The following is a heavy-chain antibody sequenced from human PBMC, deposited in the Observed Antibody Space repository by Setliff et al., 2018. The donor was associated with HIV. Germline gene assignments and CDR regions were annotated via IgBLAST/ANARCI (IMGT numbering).Heavy chain of an antibody. V-gene: IGHV1-2*06. CDR1: GHTFTNYD. J-gene: IGHJ6*03. D-gene: IGHD3-16*01. CDR2: INPNMGDT. Sequence: ASVKVSCKPSGHTFTNYDIHWMRQAPGQGLEWMGRINPNMGDTQYAQKFQGRVTMTRDTSISTAYMELSRLRSDDTAVYYCARDGGGPGDYYYYYMDVWAKGTTVTVSS. CDR3: ARDGGGPGDYYYYYMDV.